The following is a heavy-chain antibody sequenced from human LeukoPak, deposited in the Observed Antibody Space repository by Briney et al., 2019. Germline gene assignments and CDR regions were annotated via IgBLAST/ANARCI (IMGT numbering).Heavy chain of an antibody. CDR3: ARVRPEVVVAATAYYYYYYMDV. CDR2: IYTSGST. Sequence: SETLSLTCTVSGGSISSGSYYWSWIRQPAGKGLEWIGRIYTSGSTNYNPSLKSRVTISVDTSKNQFSLKLSSVTAADTAVYYCARVRPEVVVAATAYYYYYYMDVWGKGTTVTVSS. J-gene: IGHJ6*03. D-gene: IGHD2-15*01. V-gene: IGHV4-61*02. CDR1: GGSISSGSYY.